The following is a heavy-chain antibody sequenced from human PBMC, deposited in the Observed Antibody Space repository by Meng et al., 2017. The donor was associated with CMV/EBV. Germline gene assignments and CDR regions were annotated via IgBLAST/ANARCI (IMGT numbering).Heavy chain of an antibody. Sequence: GESLKISCAASGFTFSSYGMHWVRQAPGKGLEWVAFIRYDGSNKYYADSVKGRFTISRDNSKNTLYLQMNSLRAEDTAVYYCAKHAGSYYSYYYYYGMDVWGQGTTVTSP. D-gene: IGHD1-26*01. CDR1: GFTFSSYG. CDR2: IRYDGSNK. J-gene: IGHJ6*02. V-gene: IGHV3-30*02. CDR3: AKHAGSYYSYYYYYGMDV.